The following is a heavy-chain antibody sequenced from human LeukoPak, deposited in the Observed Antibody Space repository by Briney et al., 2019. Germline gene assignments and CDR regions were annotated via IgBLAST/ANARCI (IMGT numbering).Heavy chain of an antibody. Sequence: KESGPTLVKPTQTLTLTCTFSGFSLSTSGVGVGWCRQPPGKALEWLALIYWNDDKRYSPSLKSRLTTPNDTSKNQVVLTMTNMDPVDTATYYCAHRRHAPGSYGRGSEFDYWGQGTLVTVSS. J-gene: IGHJ4*02. CDR1: GFSLSTSGVG. D-gene: IGHD3-10*01. CDR3: AHRRHAPGSYGRGSEFDY. CDR2: IYWNDDK. V-gene: IGHV2-5*01.